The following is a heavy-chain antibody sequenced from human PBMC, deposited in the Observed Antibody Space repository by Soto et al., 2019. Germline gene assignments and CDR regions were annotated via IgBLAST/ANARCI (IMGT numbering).Heavy chain of an antibody. CDR1: GGSISSYY. D-gene: IGHD3-9*01. CDR3: AREMEPHFARLF. CDR2: IYYSGST. J-gene: IGHJ4*02. V-gene: IGHV4-59*01. Sequence: SETLSLTCTVSGGSISSYYWSWIRQPPGKGLEWIGYIYYSGSTNYNPSLKSRVTISVDTSKNQFSLKLSSVTAADTAVYYCAREMEPHFARLFWGQGTLVTLS.